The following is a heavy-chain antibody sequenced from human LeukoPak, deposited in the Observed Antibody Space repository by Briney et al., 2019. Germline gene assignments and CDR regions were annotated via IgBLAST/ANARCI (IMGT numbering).Heavy chain of an antibody. CDR2: ISYDGSNK. V-gene: IGHV3-30-3*01. Sequence: PGRSLRLSCAASGFTFSSYAMHWVRQAPGKGLEWVAVISYDGSNKYYADSVKGRFTISRDNSKNTLYLQMNSLRAEDTAVYYCARDHALGLYYGMDVWGQGTTVTVSS. J-gene: IGHJ6*02. CDR3: ARDHALGLYYGMDV. CDR1: GFTFSSYA. D-gene: IGHD6-13*01.